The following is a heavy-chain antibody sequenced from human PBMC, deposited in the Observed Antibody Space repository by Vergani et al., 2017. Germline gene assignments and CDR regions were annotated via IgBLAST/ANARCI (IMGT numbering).Heavy chain of an antibody. J-gene: IGHJ4*02. Sequence: QVQLVESGGGVVQPGRSLRLFCETSGLMFNNYGMHWVRQAPGKGLEWVAVISSDGSNKHYADSVKGRFTISRDNSQNTLYLQMDSLTAEDTAIYFCVNGYYYDQSGLASFDYWGQGTLVTVSS. D-gene: IGHD3-22*01. CDR1: GLMFNNYG. V-gene: IGHV3-30*18. CDR2: ISSDGSNK. CDR3: VNGYYYDQSGLASFDY.